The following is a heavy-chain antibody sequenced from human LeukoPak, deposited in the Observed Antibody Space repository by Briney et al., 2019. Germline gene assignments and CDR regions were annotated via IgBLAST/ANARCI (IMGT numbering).Heavy chain of an antibody. V-gene: IGHV1-8*01. J-gene: IGHJ4*02. CDR3: ARGYYYDSSGYYLY. D-gene: IGHD3-22*01. Sequence: GASVKVSCKASGYTFTSYDINWVRQATGQGLEWMGWMNPNSGNTGHAQKFQGRVTMTRNTSISTAYMELSSLRSEDTAVYYCARGYYYDSSGYYLYWGQGTLVTVSS. CDR2: MNPNSGNT. CDR1: GYTFTSYD.